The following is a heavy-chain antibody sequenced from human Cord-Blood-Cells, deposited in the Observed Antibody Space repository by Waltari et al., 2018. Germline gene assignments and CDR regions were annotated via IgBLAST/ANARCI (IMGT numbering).Heavy chain of an antibody. J-gene: IGHJ4*02. CDR3: ARGVEGLWFGELYIDY. Sequence: QVQLQESGPGLVKPSETLSLTCTVSGGSISSYYWSWIRQPPGKGLEWIGYIYYSGSTNYNPSLKSRVTISVDTSKNQFSLKLSSVTAADTAVYYCARGVEGLWFGELYIDYWGQGTLVTVSS. D-gene: IGHD3-10*01. V-gene: IGHV4-59*01. CDR1: GGSISSYY. CDR2: IYYSGST.